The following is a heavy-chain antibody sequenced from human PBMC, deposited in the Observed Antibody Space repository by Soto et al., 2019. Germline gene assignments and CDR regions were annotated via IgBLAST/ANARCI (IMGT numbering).Heavy chain of an antibody. V-gene: IGHV5-51*01. Sequence: GGSLKISCNGSGYSFTSYWIGWGRQMPGKGLEWMGIIYPGDSDTRYSPSFQGQVTISADKSISTAYLQWSSLKASDTAMYYCARHEASSSSSYYYYGMDVWGQGTTVTVSS. CDR1: GYSFTSYW. J-gene: IGHJ6*02. CDR3: ARHEASSSSSYYYYGMDV. CDR2: IYPGDSDT. D-gene: IGHD6-6*01.